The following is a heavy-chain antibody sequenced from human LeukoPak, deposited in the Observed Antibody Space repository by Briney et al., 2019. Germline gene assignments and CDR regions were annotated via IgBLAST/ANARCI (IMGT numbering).Heavy chain of an antibody. Sequence: GGSLRLSCAASGLTFSSYAMSWARQALGKGLEWVSAISGSGGSTYYADSVKGRFTISRDNSKNTLYLQMNSLRAEDTAVYYCAKDQGAGYYGSGNDYWGQGTLVTVSS. CDR3: AKDQGAGYYGSGNDY. D-gene: IGHD3-10*01. CDR1: GLTFSSYA. V-gene: IGHV3-23*01. J-gene: IGHJ4*02. CDR2: ISGSGGST.